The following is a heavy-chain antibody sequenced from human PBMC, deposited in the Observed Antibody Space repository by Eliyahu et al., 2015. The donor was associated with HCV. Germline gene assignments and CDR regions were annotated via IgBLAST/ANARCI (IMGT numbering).Heavy chain of an antibody. J-gene: IGHJ6*02. V-gene: IGHV3-30-3*01. CDR1: GFTFSSYA. Sequence: QVQLVESGGGVVQPGRSLRLSCAASGFTFSSYAMHWVRQAPGKGLEWVGVISYDGSNKYYADSVKGRFTISRDNSKNTLYLQMNSLRAEDTAVYYCARDQEWLFPQLYYGMDVWGQGTTVTVSS. CDR3: ARDQEWLFPQLYYGMDV. CDR2: ISYDGSNK. D-gene: IGHD3-3*01.